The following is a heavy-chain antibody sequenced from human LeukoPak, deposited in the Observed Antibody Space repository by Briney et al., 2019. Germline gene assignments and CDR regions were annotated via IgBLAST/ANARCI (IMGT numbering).Heavy chain of an antibody. J-gene: IGHJ4*02. Sequence: GGSLRLSCAASGFTFSAYAMHWVRQAPGKGLEWVAVISYDGSNKYYADSVKGRFTISRDNSKNTLYLQMNSLRAEDTAVYYCASEGFYDFWSGYYTPFDYWGQGTLVTVSS. CDR2: ISYDGSNK. V-gene: IGHV3-30*01. CDR3: ASEGFYDFWSGYYTPFDY. CDR1: GFTFSAYA. D-gene: IGHD3-3*01.